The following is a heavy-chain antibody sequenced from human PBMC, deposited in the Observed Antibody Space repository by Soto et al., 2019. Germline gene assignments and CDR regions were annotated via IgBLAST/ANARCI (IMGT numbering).Heavy chain of an antibody. CDR1: GGSISSGGYS. CDR3: AGQPTAGSYYDLGSYYYYDAMDF. CDR2: IYHSGST. J-gene: IGHJ6*02. Sequence: PSETLSLTCAVSGGSISSGGYSWSWIRQPPGKGLEWIGYIYHSGSTYYNPSLKSRVTISVDRSKNQFSLKLSSVTAADTAVYYCAGQPTAGSYYDLGSYYYYDAMDFWGQGTTVTGSS. D-gene: IGHD3-10*01. V-gene: IGHV4-30-2*01.